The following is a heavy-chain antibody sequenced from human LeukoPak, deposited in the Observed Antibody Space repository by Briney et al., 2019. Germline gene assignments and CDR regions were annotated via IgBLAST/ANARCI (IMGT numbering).Heavy chain of an antibody. Sequence: GGSLRLSCAASGFTFSSYSMNWVRQAPGKGLMWVSRINRDGSRTDYADSVKGRFTISRDDAKNTLYLQVNSLRAEDTAVYFCARGGSDTAMAHDYWGQGTLVTVSS. CDR1: GFTFSSYS. CDR2: INRDGSRT. J-gene: IGHJ4*02. CDR3: ARGGSDTAMAHDY. D-gene: IGHD5-18*01. V-gene: IGHV3-74*01.